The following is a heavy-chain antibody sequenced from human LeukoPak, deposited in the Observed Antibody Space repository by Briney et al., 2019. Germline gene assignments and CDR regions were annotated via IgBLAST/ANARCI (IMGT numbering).Heavy chain of an antibody. J-gene: IGHJ5*02. Sequence: GGSLRLSCAASGFTFRTYAMNWVRQAPGQGLVWVSRLNGDGSTATYADSVKGRFTISRDNAKNTLYLQMSSLRAEDTAVYYCARDPGVRGVYYNYFDPWGQGTLVTVSS. CDR1: GFTFRTYA. D-gene: IGHD3-10*01. V-gene: IGHV3-74*01. CDR3: ARDPGVRGVYYNYFDP. CDR2: LNGDGSTA.